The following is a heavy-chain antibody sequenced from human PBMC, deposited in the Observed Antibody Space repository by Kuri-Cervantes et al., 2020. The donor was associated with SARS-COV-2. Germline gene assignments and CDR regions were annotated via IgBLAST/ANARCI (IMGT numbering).Heavy chain of an antibody. CDR3: AREYYYDSSGDY. D-gene: IGHD3-22*01. V-gene: IGHV3-7*01. CDR2: IKQDGSEK. J-gene: IGHJ4*02. CDR1: GFTFSSYG. Sequence: LSLTCAASGFTFSSYGMHWVRQAPGKGLEWVANIKQDGSEKYYVDSVKGRFTISRDNAKNSLYLQMNSLRAEDTAVYYCAREYYYDSSGDYWGQGTLVTVSS.